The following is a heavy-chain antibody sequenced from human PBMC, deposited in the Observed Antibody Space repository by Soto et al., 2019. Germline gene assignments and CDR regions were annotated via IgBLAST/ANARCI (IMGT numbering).Heavy chain of an antibody. CDR1: GGSISSGGYP. J-gene: IGHJ5*02. CDR2: IYHSGST. Sequence: SETLSLTCAVSGGSISSGGYPWSWIRQPPGKGLEWIGYIYHSGSTYYNQSLKSRVTISVDRSKNQFSLKLSSVTAADTAVYYCARVPDRWGQGTLVTVSS. CDR3: ARVPDR. D-gene: IGHD2-2*01. V-gene: IGHV4-30-2*01.